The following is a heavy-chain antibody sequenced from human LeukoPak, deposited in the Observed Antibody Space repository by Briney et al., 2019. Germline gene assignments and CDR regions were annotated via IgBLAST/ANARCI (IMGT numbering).Heavy chain of an antibody. CDR1: GFTFSGYW. CDR3: GKDYWGSVDY. J-gene: IGHJ4*02. Sequence: GGSLRLSCAASGFTFSGYWMLWVRQAPGKGLVWVSRLSNDGTITDYADSVRGRFTISRDNPKNTLYLQMNSLRADDTAVYYCGKDYWGSVDYWGQGTLVTVSS. V-gene: IGHV3-74*01. CDR2: LSNDGTIT. D-gene: IGHD7-27*01.